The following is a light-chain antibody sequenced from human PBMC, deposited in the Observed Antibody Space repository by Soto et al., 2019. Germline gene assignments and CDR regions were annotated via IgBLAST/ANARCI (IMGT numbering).Light chain of an antibody. CDR2: ENN. Sequence: SVLTQPPSVSAAPGQKVTISCFGSSSNIGSNYVSCYQQLPGTAPRLLIYENNKRPSGIPDRFSGSKSGTSATLGITGLQTGDEADYYCGTWDNSLSGWVFGGGTKLTVL. J-gene: IGLJ3*02. CDR3: GTWDNSLSGWV. V-gene: IGLV1-51*02. CDR1: SSNIGSNY.